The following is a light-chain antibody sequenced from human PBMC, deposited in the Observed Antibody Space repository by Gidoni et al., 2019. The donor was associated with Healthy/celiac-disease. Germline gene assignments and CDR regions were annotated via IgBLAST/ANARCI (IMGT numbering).Light chain of an antibody. J-gene: IGKJ1*01. Sequence: DIQMPQSPSSLSASVGDRVTITCRASQGISNYLAWYQQKPGKVPKLLIYASSTLQSGVPSRFSGSGAGTDFTLTISSLQPEDVATYYCQKYNSAPWTFGQGTKVEIK. V-gene: IGKV1-27*01. CDR2: ASS. CDR3: QKYNSAPWT. CDR1: QGISNY.